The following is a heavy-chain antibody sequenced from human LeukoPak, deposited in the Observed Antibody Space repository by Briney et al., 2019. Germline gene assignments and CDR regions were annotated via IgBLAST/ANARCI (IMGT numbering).Heavy chain of an antibody. CDR2: INAGNGKT. J-gene: IGHJ6*03. Sequence: ASVKVSCKASGYTFTSYAMHWVRQAPGQRLEWMGWINAGNGKTKYSQEFQGRVTITRDTSASTAYMELSSLRSEDMAVYYCARSVEGYCSGGSCYYYSYYMDVWGKGTTVTVSS. D-gene: IGHD2-15*01. V-gene: IGHV1-3*03. CDR1: GYTFTSYA. CDR3: ARSVEGYCSGGSCYYYSYYMDV.